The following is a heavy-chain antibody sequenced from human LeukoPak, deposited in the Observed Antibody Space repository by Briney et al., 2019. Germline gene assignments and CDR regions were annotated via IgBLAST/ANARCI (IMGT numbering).Heavy chain of an antibody. Sequence: SETLSLTCTVSGGSFSSYYWSWIRQPPGKGLEWIGYIYYSGSTNYNPSLKSRVTISVDTSKNQFSLKLSSVTAADTAVYYCARDLSAAARFHWFDPWGQGTLVTVSS. D-gene: IGHD6-13*01. CDR2: IYYSGST. J-gene: IGHJ5*02. CDR3: ARDLSAAARFHWFDP. CDR1: GGSFSSYY. V-gene: IGHV4-59*01.